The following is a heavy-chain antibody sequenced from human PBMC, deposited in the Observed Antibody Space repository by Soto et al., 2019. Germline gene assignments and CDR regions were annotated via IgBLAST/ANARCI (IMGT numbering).Heavy chain of an antibody. J-gene: IGHJ2*01. D-gene: IGHD1-26*01. CDR1: GGTFSSYA. CDR2: IIPIFGTA. V-gene: IGHV1-69*13. Sequence: SVKVSCKASGGTFSSYAISWVRQAPGQGLEWMGGIIPIFGTANYAQKFQGRVTITADESTSTAYMELSSLRSEDTAVYYCARYGPYSGSYNWYFEYWGRGTLVTVSS. CDR3: ARYGPYSGSYNWYFEY.